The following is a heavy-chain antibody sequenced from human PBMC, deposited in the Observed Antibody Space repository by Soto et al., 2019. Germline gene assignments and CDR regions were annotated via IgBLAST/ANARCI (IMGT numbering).Heavy chain of an antibody. CDR1: GGSISSGGYY. J-gene: IGHJ4*02. V-gene: IGHV4-31*03. CDR3: ARSTDSSGCSSFYL. Sequence: SETLSLTCTVSGGSISSGGYYWSWIRQHPGKGLEWIGYIYYSGSTYYNPSLKSRVTISVDTSKNQFSLKLSSVTAADTAVYYCARSTDSSGCSSFYLWGQGTLVTVSS. D-gene: IGHD3-22*01. CDR2: IYYSGST.